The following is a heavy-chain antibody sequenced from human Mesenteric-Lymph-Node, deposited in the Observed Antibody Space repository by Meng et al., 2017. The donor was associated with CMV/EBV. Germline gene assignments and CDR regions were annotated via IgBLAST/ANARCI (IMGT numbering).Heavy chain of an antibody. CDR1: TGGVV. J-gene: IGHJ4*02. CDR3: AHNKYYYDSSGYYYFQAFDY. CDR2: IFCDDVN. D-gene: IGHD3-22*01. V-gene: IGHV2-5*02. Sequence: TGGVVVGSLLRPPGKALQWLPLIFCDDVNHYSPSLKIQLTITRNTSKNQVVLTMTNMDPVDTATYYCAHNKYYYDSSGYYYFQAFDYWGQGTLVTVSS.